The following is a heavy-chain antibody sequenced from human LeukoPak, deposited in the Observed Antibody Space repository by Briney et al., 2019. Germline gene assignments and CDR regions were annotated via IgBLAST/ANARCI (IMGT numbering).Heavy chain of an antibody. CDR3: ARLKLGYDTRGAFDI. J-gene: IGHJ3*02. CDR1: GDSVSPYY. CDR2: IYYRGST. Sequence: KTSETLSLTCAVSGDSVSPYYWSWIRQPPGKGLEWIGFIYYRGSTNYNPSLKSRVTMSVYSSKNEVSLKLRSVTAADTAIYYCARLKLGYDTRGAFDIWGHGTMATVSS. V-gene: IGHV4-59*02. D-gene: IGHD2-2*01.